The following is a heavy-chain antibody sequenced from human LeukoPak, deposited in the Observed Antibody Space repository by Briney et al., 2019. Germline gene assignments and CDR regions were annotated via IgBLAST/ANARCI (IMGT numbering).Heavy chain of an antibody. V-gene: IGHV4-59*11. Sequence: PSETLSLTCTVSGGSTRNHYWTSSRQPPRKGLECIAYVYYTGTTYFNPSLKSRVTTSLDTSKNPFSLKLSSVTAADTAIYYCTSWGFDNLTGQGLDYWGQGALVTVSP. CDR2: VYYTGTT. CDR3: TSWGFDNLTGQGLDY. D-gene: IGHD3-9*01. CDR1: GGSTRNHY. J-gene: IGHJ4*02.